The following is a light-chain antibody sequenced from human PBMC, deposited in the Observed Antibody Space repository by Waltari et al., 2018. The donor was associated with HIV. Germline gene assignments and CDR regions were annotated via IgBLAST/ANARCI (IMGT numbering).Light chain of an antibody. CDR3: EQSYSTPPYT. CDR1: QNISDY. J-gene: IGKJ2*01. CDR2: AAS. V-gene: IGKV1-39*01. Sequence: DIQMTQSPSSLSASVGDRFTITCRASQNISDYLNWFQQKAGRAPKVLIYAASRLDSGMPSMIIGSLFGADFTLTISSPLPGDCGTYYGEQSYSTPPYTFGQATKLEI.